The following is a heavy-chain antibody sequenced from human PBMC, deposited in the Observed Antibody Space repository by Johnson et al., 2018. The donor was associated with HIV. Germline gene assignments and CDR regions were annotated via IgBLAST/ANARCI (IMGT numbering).Heavy chain of an antibody. V-gene: IGHV3-43*01. D-gene: IGHD1-26*01. J-gene: IGHJ3*02. CDR2: ISWDGGST. Sequence: VQLVESGGVVVQPGGSLRLSCAASGFTFDDYTMHWVRQAPGKGLEWVSLISWDGGSTYYADSVKGRFTISRDNSKNSLYLQMNSLRAEDTALYYCQGDSGSYHGNDAFDIWGQGTMVTVSS. CDR1: GFTFDDYT. CDR3: QGDSGSYHGNDAFDI.